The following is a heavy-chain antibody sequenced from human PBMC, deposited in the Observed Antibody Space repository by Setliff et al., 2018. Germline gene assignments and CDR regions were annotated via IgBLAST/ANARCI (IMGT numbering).Heavy chain of an antibody. D-gene: IGHD3-22*01. J-gene: IGHJ4*02. CDR1: GDTFSTYA. V-gene: IGHV1-69*06. CDR3: ARINFYDSTAYYYAPHY. CDR2: IIPLLETA. Sequence: GASVKVSCKASGDTFSTYAPSWVRQAPGQGLEWMGGIIPLLETAKYAQKFQGRVTITADKSTSTGYMELSSLRSEDTAMYYCARINFYDSTAYYYAPHYWGQGTLVTVSS.